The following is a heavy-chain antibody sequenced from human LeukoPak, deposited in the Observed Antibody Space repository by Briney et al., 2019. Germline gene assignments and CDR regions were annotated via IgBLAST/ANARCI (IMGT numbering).Heavy chain of an antibody. J-gene: IGHJ6*04. Sequence: GGSLRLSCAASGFTFSSYEMNWVRQAPGKGLEWVSYISSSGSTIYYADSVKGRFTISRDNAKNSLYLQMNSLRAEDTAVYYCAELGITMIAGVWGKGTTVTISS. D-gene: IGHD3-22*01. CDR3: AELGITMIAGV. V-gene: IGHV3-48*03. CDR1: GFTFSSYE. CDR2: ISSSGSTI.